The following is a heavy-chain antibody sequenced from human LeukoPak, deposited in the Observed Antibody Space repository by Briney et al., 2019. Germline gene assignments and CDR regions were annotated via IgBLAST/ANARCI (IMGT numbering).Heavy chain of an antibody. CDR2: INHSGST. CDR1: GGSFSGYY. J-gene: IGHJ4*02. D-gene: IGHD1-1*01. CDR3: ASTNWKVPFDY. Sequence: PSETLSLTCAVYGGSFSGYYWSWIRQPPGKGLEWIGEINHSGSTNYNPSLKSRVTISVDTSKNQFSLKLSSGTAADTAVYYCASTNWKVPFDYWGQGILVTVSS. V-gene: IGHV4-34*01.